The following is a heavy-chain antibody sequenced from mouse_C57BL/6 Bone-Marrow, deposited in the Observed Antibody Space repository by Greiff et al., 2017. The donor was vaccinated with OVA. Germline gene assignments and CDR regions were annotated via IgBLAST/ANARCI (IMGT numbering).Heavy chain of an antibody. CDR3: ARSGSITTVVAFDY. J-gene: IGHJ2*01. CDR1: GYTFTSYW. V-gene: IGHV1-62-3*01. CDR2: IDPNSGGT. D-gene: IGHD1-1*01. Sequence: QVQLQQPGAELVKPGASVKLSIKASGYTFTSYWMHWVKQRPGRGLERIGRIDPNSGGTKYNEKFKSKATLTVDKPSSTAYMQLSSLTSEDSAVYYCARSGSITTVVAFDYWGQGTTLTVSS.